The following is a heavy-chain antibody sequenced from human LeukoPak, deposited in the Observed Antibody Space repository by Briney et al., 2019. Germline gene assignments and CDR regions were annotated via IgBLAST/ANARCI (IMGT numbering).Heavy chain of an antibody. V-gene: IGHV4-61*05. Sequence: PSETLSLTCTVSGGSISSSSYYWGWIRQPPGKGLEWIGYIYYSGGTNYNPSLKSRVTISVATSKNQFSLKLSSVTAADTAVYYCARYDYAGFDYWGQGTLVIVSS. D-gene: IGHD4-23*01. CDR1: GGSISSSSYY. J-gene: IGHJ4*02. CDR2: IYYSGGT. CDR3: ARYDYAGFDY.